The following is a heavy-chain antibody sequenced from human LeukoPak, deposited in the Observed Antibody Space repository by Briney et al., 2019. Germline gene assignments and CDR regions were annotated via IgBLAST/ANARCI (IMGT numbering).Heavy chain of an antibody. CDR3: ARGPGDSSGYYLDY. D-gene: IGHD3-22*01. CDR2: FDLEDGET. CDR1: GYTLSELS. V-gene: IGHV1-24*01. Sequence: ASVKVSCKVSGYTLSELSMHWVRQARGKGLEWMGGFDLEDGETIYAQKFQGRVTITRNTSISTAYMELSSLRSEDTAVYYCARGPGDSSGYYLDYWGQGTLVTVSS. J-gene: IGHJ4*02.